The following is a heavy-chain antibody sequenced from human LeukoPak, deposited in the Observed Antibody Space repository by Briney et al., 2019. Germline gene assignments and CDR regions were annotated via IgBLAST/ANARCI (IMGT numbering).Heavy chain of an antibody. CDR2: IIRWGGST. J-gene: IGHJ4*02. V-gene: IGHV3-23*01. CDR1: GFTFCIHA. Sequence: GGSLRLSCAPWGFTFCIHAMLWVRPAPGQGLEWVSAIIRWGGSTYYADSVKGRFTISRDNSKNTLYLQMNSLRAEDTAVYYCAKDLGITFGGVIVPPPDYWGQGTLVTVSS. CDR3: AKDLGITFGGVIVPPPDY. D-gene: IGHD3-16*02.